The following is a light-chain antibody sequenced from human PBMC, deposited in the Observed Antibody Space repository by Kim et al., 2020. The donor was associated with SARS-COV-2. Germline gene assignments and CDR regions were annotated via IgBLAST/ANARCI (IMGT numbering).Light chain of an antibody. V-gene: IGKV3-20*01. CDR1: QSVRSY. J-gene: IGKJ2*01. CDR3: QQYGFSPNT. Sequence: EIVFTQSPGTLSFSPGERATLSCRDGQSVRSYLAWYQQKPGQAPRLLIHGASIRTTGIPDRYSGSGCGRDFTLTISRLEPEDFAVYYCQQYGFSPNTLGQETKLEI. CDR2: GAS.